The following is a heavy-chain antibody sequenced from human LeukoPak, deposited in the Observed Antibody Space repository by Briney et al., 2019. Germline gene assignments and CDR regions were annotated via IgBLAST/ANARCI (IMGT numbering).Heavy chain of an antibody. J-gene: IGHJ4*02. D-gene: IGHD4-17*01. CDR2: ISWNSGSI. Sequence: ALRLSCAASGFTFDDYGMSWVRQAPGKGLEWVSGISWNSGSIGYADSVKGRFTISRDNAKNSLYLQMNSLRAEDTALYYCAKELSPDMTTVTYFDYWGQGTLVTVSS. CDR3: AKELSPDMTTVTYFDY. CDR1: GFTFDDYG. V-gene: IGHV3-9*01.